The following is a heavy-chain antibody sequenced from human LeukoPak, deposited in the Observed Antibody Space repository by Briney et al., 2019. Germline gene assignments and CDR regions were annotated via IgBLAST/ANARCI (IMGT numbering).Heavy chain of an antibody. CDR3: ARGLYLAGYAFDI. J-gene: IGHJ3*02. CDR1: GYTFTSYD. V-gene: IGHV1-8*03. CDR2: MKPNSGNT. D-gene: IGHD2-2*02. Sequence: ASVKVSCKASGYTFTSYDINWVRQATGQGLEWMGWMKPNSGNTGYAQKFQGRVTITRNTSISTAYMELSSLRSEDTAVYYCARGLYLAGYAFDIWGQGTMVTVSS.